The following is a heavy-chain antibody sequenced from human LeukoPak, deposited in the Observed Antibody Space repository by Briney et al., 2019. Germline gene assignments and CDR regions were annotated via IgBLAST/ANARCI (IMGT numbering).Heavy chain of an antibody. CDR1: GFTFSSYA. J-gene: IGHJ5*02. D-gene: IGHD1-26*01. CDR3: AREISIVGATWFDP. Sequence: GRSLRLSCAASGFTFSSYAMHWVRQAPGKGLEWVAVISYDGSNKYYADSVKGRFTISRDNSKNTLYLQMNSLRAEDTAVYYCAREISIVGATWFDPWGQGTLVTVSS. CDR2: ISYDGSNK. V-gene: IGHV3-30-3*01.